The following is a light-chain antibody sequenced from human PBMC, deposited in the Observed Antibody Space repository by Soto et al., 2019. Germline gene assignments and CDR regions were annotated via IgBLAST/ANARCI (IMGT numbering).Light chain of an antibody. J-gene: IGKJ5*01. CDR1: QSVSSDY. CDR3: HQYGSSPT. CDR2: GAS. V-gene: IGKV3-20*01. Sequence: ESVFTQSPGTLSLSPGERATLSCRASQSVSSDYLAWYHQKPGQPPRLLIYGASSRATGIPDRFSGSGSGTDFTLTISRLEPEDFAVYYCHQYGSSPTFGQGTRLEIK.